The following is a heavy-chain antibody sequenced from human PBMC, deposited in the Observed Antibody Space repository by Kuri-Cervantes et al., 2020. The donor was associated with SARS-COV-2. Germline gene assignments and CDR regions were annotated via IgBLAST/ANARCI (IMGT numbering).Heavy chain of an antibody. Sequence: ESLKISCIVSGGSFRSGAYYWGWIRQPPGRGLEWIGSIYYTGSTYYSSSLKSRVTISVDTSKNQFSLKLSSVTAADTAVYYCARVRTIFGVVITPYYFDYWGQGTLVTVSS. J-gene: IGHJ4*02. V-gene: IGHV4-39*07. CDR1: GGSFRSGAYY. D-gene: IGHD3-3*01. CDR2: IYYTGST. CDR3: ARVRTIFGVVITPYYFDY.